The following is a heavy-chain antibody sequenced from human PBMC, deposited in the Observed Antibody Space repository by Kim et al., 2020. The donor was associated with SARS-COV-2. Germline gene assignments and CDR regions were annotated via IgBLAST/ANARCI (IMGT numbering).Heavy chain of an antibody. CDR1: GFTFSSYA. CDR2: IQYDGNNL. Sequence: GGSLRLSCAASGFTFSSYAIPWVRQAPGKGLEWVALIQYDGNNLYYADSVKGRFTISRDNSKNTVYRQMNSLRAEDTAVYYCAKREGDGSGRSFDYWGQGTLVTVSS. CDR3: AKREGDGSGRSFDY. D-gene: IGHD6-19*01. J-gene: IGHJ4*02. V-gene: IGHV3-30*04.